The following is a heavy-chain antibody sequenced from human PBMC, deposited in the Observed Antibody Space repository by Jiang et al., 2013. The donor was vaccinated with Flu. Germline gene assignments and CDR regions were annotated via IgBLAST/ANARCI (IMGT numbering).Heavy chain of an antibody. V-gene: IGHV3-30*18. Sequence: VQLVESGGGVVQPGRSLRLSCASSGFTFDDYGMHWVRQAPGKGLEWVAVISFDGDVTNYAESVKGRFTISRDNSKNSLYLQMNSLRAEDTAVYYCDERYDGLCGGDCQLFDYWGQGTLVTVS. CDR1: GFTFDDYG. CDR3: DERYDGLCGGDCQLFDY. J-gene: IGHJ4*02. D-gene: IGHD2-21*01. CDR2: ISFDGDVT.